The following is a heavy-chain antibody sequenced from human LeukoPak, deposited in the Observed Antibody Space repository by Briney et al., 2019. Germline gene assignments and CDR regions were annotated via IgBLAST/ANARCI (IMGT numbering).Heavy chain of an antibody. CDR3: AKDWASGPIDSFDI. J-gene: IGHJ3*02. Sequence: GGSLRLSCAASGFTFSSYAMSWVRQFPGKGLEWVSAISTNGGGTYYADSVKGRFTISRDNSKNTLYLQMNSLRAEDTAVYYCAKDWASGPIDSFDIWGQGTMVTVSS. CDR2: ISTNGGGT. V-gene: IGHV3-23*01. D-gene: IGHD6-19*01. CDR1: GFTFSSYA.